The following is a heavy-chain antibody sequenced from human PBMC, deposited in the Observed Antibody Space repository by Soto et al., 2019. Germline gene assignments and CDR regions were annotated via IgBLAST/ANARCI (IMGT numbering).Heavy chain of an antibody. Sequence: GGSLRLSCAASGFTFSSYAMSWVRQAPGKGLEWVSAISGSGGSTYYADSVKGRFTISRDNSKNTLYLQMNSLRAEDTAVYYCAKDLATNYDILTGYYIPTSLYYMDVWGKGTTVTVSS. CDR2: ISGSGGST. D-gene: IGHD3-9*01. CDR1: GFTFSSYA. CDR3: AKDLATNYDILTGYYIPTSLYYMDV. J-gene: IGHJ6*03. V-gene: IGHV3-23*01.